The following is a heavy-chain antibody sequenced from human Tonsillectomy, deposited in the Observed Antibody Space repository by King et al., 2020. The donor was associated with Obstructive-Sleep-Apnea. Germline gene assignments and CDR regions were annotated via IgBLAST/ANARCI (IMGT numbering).Heavy chain of an antibody. CDR1: GESFSGCY. J-gene: IGHJ4*02. CDR2: INHSGST. D-gene: IGHD1-26*01. Sequence: VQLQQWGPGLLKPSETLSLTCAVYGESFSGCYWTWIRQPPGKGLEWIGEINHSGSTIYSPSLKSRVTISVDTSKHQFSLNLGPVTAADTAVYYCARLRAGQGSNAFDYWGQGTLVTVSS. CDR3: ARLRAGQGSNAFDY. V-gene: IGHV4-34*01.